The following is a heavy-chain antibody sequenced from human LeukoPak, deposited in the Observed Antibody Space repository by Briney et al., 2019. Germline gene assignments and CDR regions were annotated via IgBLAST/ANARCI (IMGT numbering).Heavy chain of an antibody. CDR1: GYTFTSYD. V-gene: IGHV1-8*01. CDR3: ARGYCSGGSCYYYGMDV. CDR2: MNPNSGNT. J-gene: IGHJ6*02. D-gene: IGHD2-15*01. Sequence: ASVKVSCKASGYTFTSYDINWVRQATGQGLEWMGWMNPNSGNTGSAQRFQGRVTMTRNTSISTAYMELSSLRSEDTAVYYCARGYCSGGSCYYYGMDVWGQGTTVTVSS.